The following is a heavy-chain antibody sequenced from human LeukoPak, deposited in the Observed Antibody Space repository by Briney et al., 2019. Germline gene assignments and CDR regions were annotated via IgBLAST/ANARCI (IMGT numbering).Heavy chain of an antibody. CDR2: IYYSGST. V-gene: IGHV4-61*08. J-gene: IGHJ4*02. CDR1: GGSISSGGYY. D-gene: IGHD4-11*01. Sequence: PSETLSLTCTVSGGSISSGGYYWSWIRQPPGKGLEWIGYIYYSGSTNYNPSLKSRVTISVDTSKNQFSLKLSSVTAADTAVYYCARGIDDYSNYFDYWGQGTLVTVSS. CDR3: ARGIDDYSNYFDY.